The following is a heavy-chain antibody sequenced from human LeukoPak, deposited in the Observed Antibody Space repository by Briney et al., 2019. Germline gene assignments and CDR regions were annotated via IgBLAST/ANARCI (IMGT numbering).Heavy chain of an antibody. D-gene: IGHD2-15*01. Sequence: GGSLRLSCAASGFTFSSYSMNWVRQAPGKGLEWVSSISSSSSYIYYADSVEGRFTISRDNAKNSLYLQMNSLRAEDTAVYYCAREDVVVAAMLYYYYGMDVWGQGTTVTASS. V-gene: IGHV3-21*01. CDR2: ISSSSSYI. CDR3: AREDVVVAAMLYYYYGMDV. CDR1: GFTFSSYS. J-gene: IGHJ6*02.